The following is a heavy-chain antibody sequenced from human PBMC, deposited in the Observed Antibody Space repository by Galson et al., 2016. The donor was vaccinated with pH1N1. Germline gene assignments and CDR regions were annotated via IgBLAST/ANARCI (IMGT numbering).Heavy chain of an antibody. CDR2: VSGRGDST. CDR3: AKDLSSDYGDYGLDY. CDR1: GFTFRRYA. Sequence: SLRLSCAASGFTFRRYAMSWVRQAPGKGLEWVSAVSGRGDSTYYADSVKGHFTISRDNSKNTLYLQMKSLRAEDTALYYCAKDLSSDYGDYGLDYWGQGILVSVSS. V-gene: IGHV3-23*01. J-gene: IGHJ4*02. D-gene: IGHD4-17*01.